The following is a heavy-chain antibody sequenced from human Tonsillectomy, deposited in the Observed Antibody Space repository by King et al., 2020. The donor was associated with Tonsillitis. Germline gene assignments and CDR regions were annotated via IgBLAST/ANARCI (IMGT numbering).Heavy chain of an antibody. CDR3: AKGPRRDGYNPFDY. D-gene: IGHD5-24*01. CDR1: GFTFSSYA. Sequence: VQLVESGGALAQPGGSLRLSCAASGFTFSSYAMSWVRQAPGRGLEWVSTLGGGGISTYYADSVKGRFTISRDNSKNTLYLQMNSLRAEDTAVYYCAKGPRRDGYNPFDYWGQGTLVTVSS. V-gene: IGHV3-23*04. CDR2: LGGGGIST. J-gene: IGHJ4*02.